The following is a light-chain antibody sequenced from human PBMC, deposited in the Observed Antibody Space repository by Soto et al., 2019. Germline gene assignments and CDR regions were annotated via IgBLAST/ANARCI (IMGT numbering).Light chain of an antibody. J-gene: IGKJ3*01. CDR1: QSVSSDY. CDR3: QHYDNTPPSVT. V-gene: IGKV3-20*01. CDR2: GAS. Sequence: EIVLTQSPDILSLSPGERATLSCRASQSVSSDYLVWYQQKPGQAPRLLIYGASRRATGIPDRLSGGGSGTDFILNISRLEPEDFAVYYCQHYDNTPPSVTFGPGTKVDIK.